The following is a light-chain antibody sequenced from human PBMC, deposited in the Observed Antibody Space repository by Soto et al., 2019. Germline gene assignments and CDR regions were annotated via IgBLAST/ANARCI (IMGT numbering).Light chain of an antibody. V-gene: IGKV1-5*01. CDR2: AAS. CDR1: QTISGY. J-gene: IGKJ1*01. Sequence: DIQMTQTQSSLSASVGDRVTITCRASQTISGYLAWYQQKPGKAPKLLIYAASTLQSGVPSRFSGSGSGTELTLTISSLQPDDFAIYYCQQYNPYSRTFGQGTKVDI. CDR3: QQYNPYSRT.